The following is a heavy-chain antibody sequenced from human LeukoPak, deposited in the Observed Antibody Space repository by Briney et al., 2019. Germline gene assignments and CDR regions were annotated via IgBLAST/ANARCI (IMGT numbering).Heavy chain of an antibody. J-gene: IGHJ6*02. CDR2: IIPIFGTA. V-gene: IGHV1-69*13. CDR3: ARDYRDYYDSSGYGLNYYYYGMDV. D-gene: IGHD3-22*01. CDR1: GGTFSSYA. Sequence: SVMVSCKASGGTFSSYAISWVRQAPGQGLEWMGGIIPIFGTANYAQKFQGRVTITADESTSTAYMELSSLRSEDTAVYYCARDYRDYYDSSGYGLNYYYYGMDVWGQGTTVTVSS.